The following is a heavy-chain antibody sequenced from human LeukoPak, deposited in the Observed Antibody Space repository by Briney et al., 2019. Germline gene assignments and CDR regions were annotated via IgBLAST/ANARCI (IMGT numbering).Heavy chain of an antibody. V-gene: IGHV3-30*02. CDR2: IWYGGSNK. CDR1: GFTFSSYG. Sequence: GGSLRLSCAASGFTFSSYGMHWVRQAPGKGLEWVAVIWYGGSNKYYADSVKGRFTISRDNSKNTLYLQMNSLRAEDTAVYYCAKDGYSSSSVPGAFDIWGQGTMVTVSS. CDR3: AKDGYSSSSVPGAFDI. D-gene: IGHD6-6*01. J-gene: IGHJ3*02.